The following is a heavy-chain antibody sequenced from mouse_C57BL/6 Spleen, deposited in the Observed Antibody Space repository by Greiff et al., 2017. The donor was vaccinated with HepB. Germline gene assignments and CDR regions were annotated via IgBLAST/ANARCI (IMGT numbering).Heavy chain of an antibody. Sequence: QVQLQQSGAELMKPGASVKLSCKATGYTFTGYWIEWVKQRPGHGLEWIGEILPGSGSTNYNEKFKGKATFTADTSSNTAYMQLSSQTTEDSAIYYCARWLLLYAMDYWGQGTSVTVSS. CDR3: ARWLLLYAMDY. CDR2: ILPGSGST. D-gene: IGHD2-3*01. CDR1: GYTFTGYW. J-gene: IGHJ4*01. V-gene: IGHV1-9*01.